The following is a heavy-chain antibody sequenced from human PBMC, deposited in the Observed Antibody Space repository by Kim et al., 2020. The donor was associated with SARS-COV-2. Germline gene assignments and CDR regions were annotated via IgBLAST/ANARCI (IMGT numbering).Heavy chain of an antibody. D-gene: IGHD3-3*01. J-gene: IGHJ4*02. CDR3: AGSGYLRDNFDY. Sequence: NYNPSLKSGVTISVDTSKNQFSLKLSSVTAADTAVYYCAGSGYLRDNFDYWGQGTLVTVSS. V-gene: IGHV4-34*01.